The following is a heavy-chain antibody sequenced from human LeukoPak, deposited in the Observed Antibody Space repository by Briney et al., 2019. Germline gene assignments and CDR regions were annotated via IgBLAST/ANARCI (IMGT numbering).Heavy chain of an antibody. CDR1: GFTFSNHE. CDR2: ISSSDSTI. CDR3: ARDRGVTLFYYGMDV. V-gene: IGHV3-48*03. J-gene: IGHJ6*02. Sequence: GGSLRLSCAASGFTFSNHEMNWVRQAPGKGLEWVSYISSSDSTIYYADSVKGRFTISRDNAKNSLYLQMNSLRAEDTAVYYCARDRGVTLFYYGMDVWGQGTTVTVSS. D-gene: IGHD2-21*02.